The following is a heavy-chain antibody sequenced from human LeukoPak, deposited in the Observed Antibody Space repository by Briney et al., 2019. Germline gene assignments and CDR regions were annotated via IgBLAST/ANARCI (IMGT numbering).Heavy chain of an antibody. V-gene: IGHV4-34*01. CDR3: ARNREPSATIDY. CDR2: INHIGTL. Sequence: SETLSLTCAVYGASFSGYYWNWIRQPPGKGLEWIGEINHIGTLNYNPSLKSRATISVDISKNQFSLKSTSMTAADTAVYYCARNREPSATIDYWSQGTLVTASS. CDR1: GASFSGYY. J-gene: IGHJ4*02. D-gene: IGHD2-2*01.